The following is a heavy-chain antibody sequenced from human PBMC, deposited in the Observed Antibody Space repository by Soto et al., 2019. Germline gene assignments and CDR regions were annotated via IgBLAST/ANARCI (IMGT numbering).Heavy chain of an antibody. J-gene: IGHJ5*02. CDR2: INHSGST. CDR3: ASLAGRRNNWFEP. CDR1: GGSFSGYC. Sequence: SETLSLTCAVYGGSFSGYCWSWIRQPPGKGLEWIGEINHSGSTNYNPSLKSRVTISVDTSKNQFSLKLSSVTAADTAVYYCASLAGRRNNWFEPWGQGTLVTVSS. V-gene: IGHV4-34*01.